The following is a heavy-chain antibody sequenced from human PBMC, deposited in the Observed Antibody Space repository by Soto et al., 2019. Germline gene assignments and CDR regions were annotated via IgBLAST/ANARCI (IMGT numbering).Heavy chain of an antibody. J-gene: IGHJ4*02. CDR1: GYTFTGYY. CDR2: INPNSGGT. Sequence: QVQLVQSGAEVKKPGASVKVSCKASGYTFTGYYMHWVRQAPGQGLEWMGWINPNSGGTNYAQKFQGRVTMTSDTSISTAYMEMSRLRSEDTAVYYCARDPYYYDSSGYYGTEPGVYWGQGTLVTVSS. CDR3: ARDPYYYDSSGYYGTEPGVY. V-gene: IGHV1-2*02. D-gene: IGHD3-22*01.